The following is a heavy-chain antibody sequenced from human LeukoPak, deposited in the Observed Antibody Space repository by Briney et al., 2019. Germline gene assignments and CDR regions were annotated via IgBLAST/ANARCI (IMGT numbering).Heavy chain of an antibody. J-gene: IGHJ3*02. CDR3: ARDCSGGSCYGAFDI. V-gene: IGHV4-30-4*01. Sequence: PSETLSLTCTVSGASIRSGDYYWSWIRQPPGKGPEWIGYIYDSGSTYYNPSLKSRITISVDTSENRFSLKLSSVTATGTAVYYCARDCSGGSCYGAFDIWGQGTMVTVSS. CDR1: GASIRSGDYY. CDR2: IYDSGST. D-gene: IGHD2-15*01.